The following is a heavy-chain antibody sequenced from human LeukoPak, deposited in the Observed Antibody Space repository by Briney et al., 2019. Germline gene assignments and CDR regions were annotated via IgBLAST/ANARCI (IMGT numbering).Heavy chain of an antibody. CDR1: GGSISSYY. Sequence: SETLSLTCTVSGGSISSYYWSWIRQPPGEGLEWIGYIYYSGSTNYNPSLKSRVTISVDTSKNQFSLKLSSVTAADTAVYYCARTRGGTSAYHPLDSWGQGMLVTVSS. J-gene: IGHJ4*02. CDR2: IYYSGST. CDR3: ARTRGGTSAYHPLDS. V-gene: IGHV4-59*08. D-gene: IGHD3-22*01.